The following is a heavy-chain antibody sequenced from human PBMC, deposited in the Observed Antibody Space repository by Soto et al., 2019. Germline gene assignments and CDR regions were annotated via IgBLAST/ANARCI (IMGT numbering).Heavy chain of an antibody. CDR1: GGTFSSYA. J-gene: IGHJ5*02. V-gene: IGHV1-69*13. D-gene: IGHD3-22*01. Sequence: SVKVSCKASGGTFSSYAISWVRQAPGQGLEWMGGIIPIFGTANYAQKFQGRVTITADESTSTAYMELSSLRSEDTAVDYCARDGIHTYYYDSSGYYWFDPWGQGTLVTVSS. CDR2: IIPIFGTA. CDR3: ARDGIHTYYYDSSGYYWFDP.